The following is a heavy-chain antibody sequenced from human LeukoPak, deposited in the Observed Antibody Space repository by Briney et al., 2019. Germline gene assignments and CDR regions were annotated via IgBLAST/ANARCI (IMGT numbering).Heavy chain of an antibody. Sequence: SETLSLTCTVSGGSVSSGSYYWSWVRQPPGKGLEWIGYIYYSGSTNYNPSLKSRVTISVDTSKNQFSLKLSSVTAADTAVYYCARAVRRHTRSSSAFDYWGQGTLVTVSS. CDR2: IYYSGST. CDR1: GGSVSSGSYY. J-gene: IGHJ4*02. CDR3: ARAVRRHTRSSSAFDY. D-gene: IGHD6-13*01. V-gene: IGHV4-61*01.